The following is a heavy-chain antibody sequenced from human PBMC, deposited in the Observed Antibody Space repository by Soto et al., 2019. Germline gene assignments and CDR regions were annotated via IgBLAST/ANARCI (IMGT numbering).Heavy chain of an antibody. D-gene: IGHD1-26*01. V-gene: IGHV4-31*02. CDR1: GDPRSYGGNY. CDR3: AREGHSSWEWLAP. J-gene: IGHJ5*02. CDR2: VYHTGAT. Sequence: PSETLSLSCRVPGDPRSYGGNYWSWVRLSPGKALEWIVFVYHTGATYYPPSLESRVTMAVEMSKNEFSLKLTSVTAADTATYYCAREGHSSWEWLAPWGPGILATVS.